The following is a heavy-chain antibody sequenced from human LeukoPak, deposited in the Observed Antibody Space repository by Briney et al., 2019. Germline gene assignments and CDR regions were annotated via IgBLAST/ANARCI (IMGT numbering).Heavy chain of an antibody. D-gene: IGHD6-6*01. CDR1: GFTFSSYA. CDR2: ISGGGDVT. CDR3: AKVGAARHFDY. Sequence: PGGSLRLSCAASGFTFSSYAPSWLRQTPGKGLEWVSTISGGGDVTYYADSVKGRFTISRDNSKNSLYLQMSSLRAEDTALYYCAKVGAARHFDYWGQGTLVTVSS. J-gene: IGHJ4*02. V-gene: IGHV3-23*01.